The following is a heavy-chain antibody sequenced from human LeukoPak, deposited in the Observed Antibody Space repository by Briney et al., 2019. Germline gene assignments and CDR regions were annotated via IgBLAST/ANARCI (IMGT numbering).Heavy chain of an antibody. Sequence: GGSLRLSCAASGFTFSSFGMHWVRQAPGKVLEWVTFIEYDGSSKYYADSVKGRFTISRDNSKNTLYLQMNSLRAEDTAVYYCAKGPLPRIDYWGQGTLVTVSS. J-gene: IGHJ4*02. CDR1: GFTFSSFG. CDR3: AKGPLPRIDY. CDR2: IEYDGSSK. V-gene: IGHV3-30*02.